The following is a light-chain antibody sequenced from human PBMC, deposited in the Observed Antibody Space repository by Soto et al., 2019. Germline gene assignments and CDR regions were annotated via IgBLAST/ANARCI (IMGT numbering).Light chain of an antibody. CDR3: QQANSFGLT. Sequence: DIQMTQSPSSVSASVGDRVTITCRASHAISDWVGWYQQKPGKAPKLLIYAASSLQTGVPSRFSGSGAGTDFTLTISSLQPEDFATYYCQQANSFGLTFGGGTEVEVK. V-gene: IGKV1D-12*01. CDR2: AAS. J-gene: IGKJ4*01. CDR1: HAISDW.